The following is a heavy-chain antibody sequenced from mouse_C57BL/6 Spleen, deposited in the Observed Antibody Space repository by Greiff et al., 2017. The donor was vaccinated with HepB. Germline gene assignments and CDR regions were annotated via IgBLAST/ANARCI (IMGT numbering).Heavy chain of an antibody. CDR1: GFTFSDYG. CDR2: ISSGSSTI. CDR3: ARDDYDVRYAMDY. Sequence: EVKLMESGGGLVKPGGSLKLSCAASGFTFSDYGMHWVRQAPEKGLEWVAYISSGSSTIYYADTVKGRFTISRDNAKNTLFLQMTSLRSEDTAMYYCARDDYDVRYAMDYWGQGTSVTVSS. J-gene: IGHJ4*01. D-gene: IGHD2-4*01. V-gene: IGHV5-17*01.